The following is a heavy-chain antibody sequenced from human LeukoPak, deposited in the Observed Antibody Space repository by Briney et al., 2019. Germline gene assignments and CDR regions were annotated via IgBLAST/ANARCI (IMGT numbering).Heavy chain of an antibody. CDR1: GYTFTSYG. CDR2: ISAYNGNT. Sequence: GASVKVSCKASGYTFTSYGISWVRQAPGQGLEWMGWISAYNGNTNYAQKLQGRVTMTTDTSTSTAYMELRSLRSDDTAVYYCARQRIGYCSSTSCYATSGWFDPWGQGTLVTVSS. J-gene: IGHJ5*02. CDR3: ARQRIGYCSSTSCYATSGWFDP. D-gene: IGHD2-2*01. V-gene: IGHV1-18*01.